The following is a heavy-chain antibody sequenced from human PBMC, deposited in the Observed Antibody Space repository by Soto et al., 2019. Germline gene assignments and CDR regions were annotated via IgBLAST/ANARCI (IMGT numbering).Heavy chain of an antibody. CDR1: GSSVSGGIYY. CDR3: ARGGGYSYGQFDY. CDR2: IYYSGST. Sequence: QVQLQESGPGLVKPSETLSLTCTVSGSSVSGGIYYWTWIRQHPGKGLEWIGYIYYSGSTYYNPSLKSRVTISVDTSKNQFSLKLSSVTAADTAVYYCARGGGYSYGQFDYWGQGTLVTVSS. V-gene: IGHV4-31*03. J-gene: IGHJ4*02. D-gene: IGHD5-18*01.